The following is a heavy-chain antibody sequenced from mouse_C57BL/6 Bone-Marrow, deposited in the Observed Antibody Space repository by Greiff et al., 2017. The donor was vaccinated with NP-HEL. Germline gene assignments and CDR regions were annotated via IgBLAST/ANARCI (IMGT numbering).Heavy chain of an antibody. D-gene: IGHD1-1*01. V-gene: IGHV1-64*01. Sequence: QVQLQQPGAELVKPGALVKLSCKASGYTFTSYWMHWVKQRPGQGLEWIGMIHPNSGSTNYNEKFKSKATLTVDKSSSTAYMQLSSLTSEDSAVYYCARSGTTVVAYYYAMDYWGQGTSVTVSS. CDR2: IHPNSGST. CDR1: GYTFTSYW. CDR3: ARSGTTVVAYYYAMDY. J-gene: IGHJ4*01.